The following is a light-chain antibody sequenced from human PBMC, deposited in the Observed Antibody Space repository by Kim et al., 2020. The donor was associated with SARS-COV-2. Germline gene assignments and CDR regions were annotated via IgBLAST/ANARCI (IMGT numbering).Light chain of an antibody. V-gene: IGLV3-21*04. CDR2: YDS. J-gene: IGLJ2*01. Sequence: VAPGKTARINCGGNNIGSKSVHWYQQKPGQAPVLVIYYDSDRPSGIPERFSGSNSGNTATLTISRVEAGDEADYYCQVWDSSSELVFGGGTKLTVL. CDR3: QVWDSSSELV. CDR1: NIGSKS.